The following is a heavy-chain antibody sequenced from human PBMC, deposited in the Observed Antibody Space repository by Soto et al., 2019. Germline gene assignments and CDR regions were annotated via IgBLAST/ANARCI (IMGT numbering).Heavy chain of an antibody. D-gene: IGHD3-9*01. CDR2: IWYDGSNK. Sequence: QVQLVESGGGVVQPGRSLRLSCAASGFTFSSYGMHWVRQAPGKGLEWVAVIWYDGSNKYYADSVKGRFTISRDNSKNTLYLQMNSLRGEDKAVYYCARDRGTIFWADYWGQGTLVTGSS. V-gene: IGHV3-33*01. CDR1: GFTFSSYG. J-gene: IGHJ4*02. CDR3: ARDRGTIFWADY.